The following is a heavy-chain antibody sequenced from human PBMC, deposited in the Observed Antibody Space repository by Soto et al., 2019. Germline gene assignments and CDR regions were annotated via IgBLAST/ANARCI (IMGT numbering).Heavy chain of an antibody. Sequence: GGSLRLSCAASGFSFRDYPIHWVRQAPGKGLEWVAVISYDGRNEYYADSVKGRFILSRDNSKNTLSLQMNSLRAEDTAVYYCACVSYILYYYGSSGYHYFFNYLGQGTLVAVSS. V-gene: IGHV3-30*04. CDR1: GFSFRDYP. CDR2: ISYDGRNE. J-gene: IGHJ4*02. CDR3: ACVSYILYYYGSSGYHYFFNY. D-gene: IGHD3-22*01.